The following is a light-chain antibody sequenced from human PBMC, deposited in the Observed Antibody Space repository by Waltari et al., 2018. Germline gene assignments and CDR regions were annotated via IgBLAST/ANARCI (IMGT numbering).Light chain of an antibody. CDR3: SSYAGSNTWV. CDR1: SSDVGGYHY. CDR2: EVS. V-gene: IGLV2-8*01. Sequence: QSALTQPPSASGSPGQSVTISCTGTSSDVGGYHYVSWYQHHPGKAPKFMIYEVSKLPSGVPDRFSGSKSGNTVSLTVSVLRAEDEADYYCSSYAGSNTWVFGGGAKLTVL. J-gene: IGLJ3*02.